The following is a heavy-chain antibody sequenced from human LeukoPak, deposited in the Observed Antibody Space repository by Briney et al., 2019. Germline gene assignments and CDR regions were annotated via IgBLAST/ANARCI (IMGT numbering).Heavy chain of an antibody. Sequence: ASVKVSCKASGYSFTSNYIHWVRQAPGQGLEWMGMVYPRDGSTSYAQKFQGRVTVTRDTSTSTVRMELSGLRSEDTAVYYCARDQEAFDYWGQGTLVTVSS. CDR1: GYSFTSNY. V-gene: IGHV1-46*01. CDR2: VYPRDGST. J-gene: IGHJ4*02. CDR3: ARDQEAFDY.